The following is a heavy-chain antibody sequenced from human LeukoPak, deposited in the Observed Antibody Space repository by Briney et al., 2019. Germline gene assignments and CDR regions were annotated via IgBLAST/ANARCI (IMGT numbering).Heavy chain of an antibody. J-gene: IGHJ4*02. CDR2: IRYDGSNK. V-gene: IGHV3-30*02. D-gene: IGHD3-10*01. CDR3: ARNFRFGDYYFDY. CDR1: GFTFSSYG. Sequence: PGGSLRLSCAASGFTFSSYGMHWVRQAPGKGLEWVAFIRYDGSNKYYADSVKGRFTISRDNAKNSLYLQMNSLRAEDTAVYYCARNFRFGDYYFDYWGQGTLVTVSS.